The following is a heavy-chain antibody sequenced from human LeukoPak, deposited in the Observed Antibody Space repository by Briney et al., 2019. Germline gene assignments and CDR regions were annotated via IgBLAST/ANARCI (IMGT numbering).Heavy chain of an antibody. CDR3: ARDGPTAYFDY. CDR1: GFTFHNNW. J-gene: IGHJ4*02. CDR2: IKEDGSEE. D-gene: IGHD5-18*01. Sequence: GGSLRLSCAASGFTFHNNWMTWVRQAPGKGLEWVANIKEDGSEECYVDSVKGRFTISRDNAKNSVYLQMNSLRAEDTAVYYCARDGPTAYFDYWGQGTLVTVSS. V-gene: IGHV3-7*01.